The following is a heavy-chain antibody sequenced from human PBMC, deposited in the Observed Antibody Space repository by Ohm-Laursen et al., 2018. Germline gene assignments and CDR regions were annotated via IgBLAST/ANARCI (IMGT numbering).Heavy chain of an antibody. CDR2: IFRDGIS. CDR1: DDSMNIYY. CDR3: ARSFDTNYFDL. J-gene: IGHJ4*02. Sequence: GTLSLTCTVSDDSMNIYYWSWIRQPAGEGLEWIGRIFRDGISNYNPSLKSRVTISIDTSKSHFPLKMNSVTAADTAVYYCARSFDTNYFDLWGPGILVTVSS. V-gene: IGHV4-4*07.